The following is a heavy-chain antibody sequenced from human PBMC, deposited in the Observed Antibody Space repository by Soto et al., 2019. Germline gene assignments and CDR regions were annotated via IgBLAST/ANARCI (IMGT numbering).Heavy chain of an antibody. V-gene: IGHV4-39*01. CDR2: IYYIGST. Sequence: ETLSLTCTVSGGSISSSSYYWHWIRQPPGKGLEWIGSIYYIGSTYYNPSLKSRVTISVDRSKNQFSLRLSSVTAADTAVYYCARLNRPVGYYFYYCGQGTLVTGSA. J-gene: IGHJ4*02. D-gene: IGHD2-15*01. CDR1: GGSISSSSYY. CDR3: ARLNRPVGYYFYY.